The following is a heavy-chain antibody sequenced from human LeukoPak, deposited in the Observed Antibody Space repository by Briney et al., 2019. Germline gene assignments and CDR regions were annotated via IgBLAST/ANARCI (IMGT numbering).Heavy chain of an antibody. CDR2: INPSGGST. J-gene: IGHJ5*02. Sequence: ASVKVSCKASGYTFTSYFMHWVRQAPGQGLEWMGIINPSGGSTSYAQRFQGRVTMTRNTSISTAYMELSSLRSEDTAVYYCARAPAAIWRQKKNWFDPWGQGTLVTVSS. CDR1: GYTFTSYF. D-gene: IGHD2-2*01. V-gene: IGHV1-46*01. CDR3: ARAPAAIWRQKKNWFDP.